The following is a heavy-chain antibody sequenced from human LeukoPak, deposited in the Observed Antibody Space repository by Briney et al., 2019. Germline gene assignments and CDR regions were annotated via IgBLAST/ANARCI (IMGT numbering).Heavy chain of an antibody. J-gene: IGHJ4*02. Sequence: AGGSLRLSCAASGFTFSSYAMSWVRQAPGKGLEWVSAISGSGGSTYYADSVKGRLTISRDNSKNTLYLQMNSLRAEDTAVYYCAKIYDDFWSGYTDYWGQGTLVTVSS. CDR2: ISGSGGST. CDR3: AKIYDDFWSGYTDY. D-gene: IGHD3-3*01. CDR1: GFTFSSYA. V-gene: IGHV3-23*01.